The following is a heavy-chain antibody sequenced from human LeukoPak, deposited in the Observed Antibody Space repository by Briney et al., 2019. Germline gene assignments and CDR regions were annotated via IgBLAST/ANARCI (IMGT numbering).Heavy chain of an antibody. D-gene: IGHD3-10*01. V-gene: IGHV4-34*01. CDR1: GGSFSGYY. CDR2: INHSGST. CDR3: ARTLRGSGSYSHNWFDP. J-gene: IGHJ5*02. Sequence: PSETLSLTCAVYGGSFSGYYWSWIRQPPGKGLEWIGEINHSGSTNYNPSLKSRVTISADTSKNQFSLKLSSVTAADTAVYYCARTLRGSGSYSHNWFDPWGQGTLVTVSS.